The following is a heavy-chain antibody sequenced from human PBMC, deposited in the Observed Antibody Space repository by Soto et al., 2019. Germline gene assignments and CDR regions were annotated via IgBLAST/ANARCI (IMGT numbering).Heavy chain of an antibody. CDR2: IYYSGST. D-gene: IGHD3-3*01. Sequence: SETLSLTCTVSGGSVSSGSYYWSWIRQPPGKGLKWIGYIYYSGSTYYNPSLKSRVTISVDTSKNQFSLKLSSVTAADTAVYYCARGRVDYDFWSGYSPSGMDVWGQGTTVTVSS. V-gene: IGHV4-31*03. CDR3: ARGRVDYDFWSGYSPSGMDV. CDR1: GGSVSSGSYY. J-gene: IGHJ6*02.